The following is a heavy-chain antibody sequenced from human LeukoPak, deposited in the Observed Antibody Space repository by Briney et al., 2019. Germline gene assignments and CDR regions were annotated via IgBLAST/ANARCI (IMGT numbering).Heavy chain of an antibody. V-gene: IGHV3-7*03. CDR3: ARGLYSSTTYYFDY. Sequence: GGSLRLSCAASGFTFSNYWMSWVRQAPGKGLEWVANIKKDGSEKYYVDSVKGRFTISRDNAKNSMYLQMNSLRAEDTAVYYCARGLYSSTTYYFDYWGQGTLVTVSS. J-gene: IGHJ4*02. D-gene: IGHD6-13*01. CDR2: IKKDGSEK. CDR1: GFTFSNYW.